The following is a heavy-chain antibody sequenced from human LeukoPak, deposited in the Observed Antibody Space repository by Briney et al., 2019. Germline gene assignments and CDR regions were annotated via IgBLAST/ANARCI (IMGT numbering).Heavy chain of an antibody. Sequence: GGSLRFSCEASGFSFNKYWMHWVRQAPGKGLVWVSRIKSDGSGTIYADSVKGRFTISRDNAKNTLYLQMNSLRVDDTAVYYCARDPGDTTLVYDYWGQGTLVTVSS. J-gene: IGHJ4*02. CDR1: GFSFNKYW. CDR2: IKSDGSGT. CDR3: ARDPGDTTLVYDY. V-gene: IGHV3-74*01. D-gene: IGHD1-1*01.